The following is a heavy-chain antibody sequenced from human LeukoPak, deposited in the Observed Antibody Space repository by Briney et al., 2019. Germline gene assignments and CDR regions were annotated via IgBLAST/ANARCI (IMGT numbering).Heavy chain of an antibody. CDR1: GFTFSSYA. Sequence: GGSLRLSCAASGFTFSSYAMHWVRQAPGKGLEWVAVISYDGSNKYYADSVKGRFTISRDNSKNTLYLQMNSLRAEDTAVYYCAKTAGYSSSWSLDYWGQGTLVTVSS. J-gene: IGHJ4*02. CDR3: AKTAGYSSSWSLDY. V-gene: IGHV3-30-3*02. D-gene: IGHD6-13*01. CDR2: ISYDGSNK.